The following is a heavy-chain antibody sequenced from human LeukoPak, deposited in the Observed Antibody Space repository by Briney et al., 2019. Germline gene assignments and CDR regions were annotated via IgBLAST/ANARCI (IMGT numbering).Heavy chain of an antibody. J-gene: IGHJ3*02. CDR1: GYTFTSYG. Sequence: ASVKVSCKASGYTFTSYGISWVRQAPGQGLEWMGWISAYNGNTNYAQKLQGRVTMTTDTSTSTAYMELRSLRSDDTAVYYCARLDWSVVRHFDWRTDAFDIWGQGTMVTVSS. D-gene: IGHD3-9*01. CDR3: ARLDWSVVRHFDWRTDAFDI. CDR2: ISAYNGNT. V-gene: IGHV1-18*01.